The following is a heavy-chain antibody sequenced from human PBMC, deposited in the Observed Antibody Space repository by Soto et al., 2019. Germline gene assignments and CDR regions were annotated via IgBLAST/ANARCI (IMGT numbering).Heavy chain of an antibody. CDR2: INHSEST. CDR3: ARGLSFGTIFRVVRSRYGVDV. D-gene: IGHD3-3*01. Sequence: QVQLQQWGAGLLKPSETLSLTCAVYGGSFSGYYWSWIRQPPGKGLEWIGEINHSESTNYNPSITSRVTISVDTSKHQFSLKLSSVTAADTAVYYCARGLSFGTIFRVVRSRYGVDVWGQGTTVTVSS. V-gene: IGHV4-34*01. J-gene: IGHJ6*02. CDR1: GGSFSGYY.